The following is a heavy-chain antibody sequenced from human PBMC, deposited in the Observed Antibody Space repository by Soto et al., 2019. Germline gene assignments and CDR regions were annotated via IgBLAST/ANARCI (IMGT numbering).Heavy chain of an antibody. CDR1: DGSMNGYSCY. J-gene: IGHJ4*02. CDR3: ARLGGYVSFGYYYPWDS. CDR2: INYSGPT. Sequence: QLQLQESGPGLVKPSETLSLTCGVSDGSMNGYSCYWGWLRQPPGKGLEGIGVINYSGPTFPNVPIQSRVTMSVQSPRNQLSLKFASVTAAVTAVYYCARLGGYVSFGYYYPWDSWGQVTLLTVAS. D-gene: IGHD3-22*01. V-gene: IGHV4-39*01.